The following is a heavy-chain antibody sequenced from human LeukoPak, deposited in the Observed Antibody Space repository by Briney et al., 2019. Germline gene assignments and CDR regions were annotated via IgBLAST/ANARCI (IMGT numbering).Heavy chain of an antibody. J-gene: IGHJ4*02. Sequence: AASVKVSCKASGGTFRNYGFTWVRQAPGQGLEWMGGIIPIFGTGKYAQKFQGRVTIIADEFTSAAYMELSSLRSEDTAVYYCARDHYSYGYFDYWGQGTLVTVSS. CDR2: IIPIFGTG. V-gene: IGHV1-69*13. D-gene: IGHD5-18*01. CDR3: ARDHYSYGYFDY. CDR1: GGTFRNYG.